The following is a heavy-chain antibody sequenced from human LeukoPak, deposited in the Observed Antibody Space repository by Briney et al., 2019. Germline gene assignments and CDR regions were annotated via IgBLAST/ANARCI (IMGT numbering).Heavy chain of an antibody. CDR3: ARAPRGYSYGYLDF. D-gene: IGHD5-18*01. CDR1: GYTFTSYG. CDR2: ISGYNGNT. J-gene: IGHJ4*02. V-gene: IGHV1-18*04. Sequence: APVKVSCKASGYTFTSYGISWVRQAPGQGLEWMGWISGYNGNTNYAQKVQGRVNVTTDTSTSTAYMELRSLRSDDTAVYYCARAPRGYSYGYLDFWGQGSLVTVSS.